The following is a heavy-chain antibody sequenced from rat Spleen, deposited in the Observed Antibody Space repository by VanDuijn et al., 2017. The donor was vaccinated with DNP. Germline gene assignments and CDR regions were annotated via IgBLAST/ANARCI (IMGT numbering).Heavy chain of an antibody. CDR3: ARRGTVMSFDY. V-gene: IGHV5-27*01. CDR2: ITDGGGST. D-gene: IGHD1-12*01. CDR1: GFTFSYYY. J-gene: IGHJ2*01. Sequence: EVQLVESGGGLVQPGRSLKLSCVGSGFTFSYYYMAWVRQAPTTGLEWVAYITDGGGSTYYRDSVKGRFTISRDNAKSTLYLQMDSLRSEDTATYYCARRGTVMSFDYWGQGVMVTVSS.